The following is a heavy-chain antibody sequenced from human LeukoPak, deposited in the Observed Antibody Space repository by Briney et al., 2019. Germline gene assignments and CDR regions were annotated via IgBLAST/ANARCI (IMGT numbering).Heavy chain of an antibody. D-gene: IGHD6-13*01. CDR3: AKDKSIAAAGSRFFDY. J-gene: IGHJ4*02. V-gene: IGHV3-9*01. CDR2: ISWNSGSI. CDR1: GFTFSSYA. Sequence: PGGSLRLSFAASGFTFSSYAMHWVRQAPGKGLEWVSGISWNSGSIGYADSVKGRFTISRDNAKNSLYLQMNSLRAEDTALYYCAKDKSIAAAGSRFFDYWGQGTLVTVSS.